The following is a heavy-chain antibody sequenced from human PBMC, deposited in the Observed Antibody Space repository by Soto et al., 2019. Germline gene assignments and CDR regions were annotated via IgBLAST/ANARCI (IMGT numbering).Heavy chain of an antibody. D-gene: IGHD3-22*01. CDR1: EFIFSSYA. V-gene: IGHV3-30-3*01. J-gene: IGHJ4*02. Sequence: QVQLVESGGGVVQPGRSLRLSCAASEFIFSSYAIHWVRQAPGKGLQWVAVISYDGGNKYYADSVKGRFTISRDSSKNTLYLRMNSLRAEDTAVYYCARGRDDNSGYLLVPFDYWGQGTLVTVSS. CDR3: ARGRDDNSGYLLVPFDY. CDR2: ISYDGGNK.